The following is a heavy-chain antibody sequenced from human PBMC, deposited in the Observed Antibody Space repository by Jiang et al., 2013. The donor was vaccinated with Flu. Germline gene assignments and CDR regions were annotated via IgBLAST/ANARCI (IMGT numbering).Heavy chain of an antibody. Sequence: SGAEVKKPGASVKVSCKASGYTFTSYYLHWVRQAPGQGLEWMGGIDPSGGSTTYAQKFQGRVTMTRDTSSSTVYMELSSLRSEDTAVYYCARGGGAPHYWGQGTLVIVSS. D-gene: IGHD1-26*01. CDR2: IDPSGGST. J-gene: IGHJ4*02. CDR1: GYTFTSYY. V-gene: IGHV1-46*01. CDR3: ARGGGAPHY.